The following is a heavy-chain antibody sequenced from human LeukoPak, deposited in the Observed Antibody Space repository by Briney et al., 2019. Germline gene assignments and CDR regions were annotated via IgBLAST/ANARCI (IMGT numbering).Heavy chain of an antibody. CDR3: AKLWSGLFAPSDY. CDR1: GFAFSTYN. D-gene: IGHD2-21*01. J-gene: IGHJ4*02. Sequence: GGSLRLSCAASGFAFSTYNMNWVRQAPGKGLEWVSAISGSGGSTYYADSVKGRFTISRDNSKNTLYLQMNSLRAEDTAVYYCAKLWSGLFAPSDYWGQGTLVTVSS. CDR2: ISGSGGST. V-gene: IGHV3-23*01.